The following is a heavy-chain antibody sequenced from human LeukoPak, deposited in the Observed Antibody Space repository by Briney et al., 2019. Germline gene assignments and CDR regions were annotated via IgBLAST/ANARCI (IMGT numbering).Heavy chain of an antibody. CDR1: GGTFSSYA. CDR2: IIPIFGTA. V-gene: IGHV1-69*13. D-gene: IGHD2-2*01. J-gene: IGHJ3*02. CDR3: ARDLGYCSSTSCYGAFDI. Sequence: SVKVSCKASGGTFSSYAISWVRQAPGQGLEWMGGIIPIFGTANYAQKFQGRVTITADQSTSTAYMELSSLRSEDTAVYYCARDLGYCSSTSCYGAFDIWGQGTMVTVSS.